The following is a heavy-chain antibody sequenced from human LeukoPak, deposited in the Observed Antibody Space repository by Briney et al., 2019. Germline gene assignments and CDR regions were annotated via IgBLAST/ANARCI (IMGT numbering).Heavy chain of an antibody. D-gene: IGHD6-6*01. CDR3: ARVSSSSDFDY. J-gene: IGHJ4*02. CDR2: IYYSGST. V-gene: IGHV4-59*01. Sequence: SETLSRTCTVSGGSISSYYWSWIRQPPGKGLEWIGYIYYSGSTNYNPSLKSRVTISVDTSKNQFSLKLSSVTAADTAVYYCARVSSSSDFDYWGQGTLVTVSS. CDR1: GGSISSYY.